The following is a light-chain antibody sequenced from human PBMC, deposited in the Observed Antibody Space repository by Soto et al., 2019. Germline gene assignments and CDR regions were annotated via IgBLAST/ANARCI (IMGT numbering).Light chain of an antibody. CDR2: GDN. J-gene: IGLJ2*01. Sequence: QSVLTQPPSASGTPGQRVTISCTGSGSSIGTNTVNWYRQLPGTAPKLLIYGDNKRPSGVPDRFSGCKSGTTASLAISGLQYEDEADYYCATWDSSLNNVLFGGGTKLTVL. V-gene: IGLV1-44*01. CDR3: ATWDSSLNNVL. CDR1: GSSIGTNT.